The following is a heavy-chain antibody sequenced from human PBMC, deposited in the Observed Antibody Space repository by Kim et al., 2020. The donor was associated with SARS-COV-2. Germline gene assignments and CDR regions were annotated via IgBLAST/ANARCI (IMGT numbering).Heavy chain of an antibody. D-gene: IGHD6-13*01. J-gene: IGHJ4*02. CDR3: ARDCGYSSSWYDGYYFDY. Sequence: KGRFTISRDTFKNTLFLQMNSLRAEDTAVYYCARDCGYSSSWYDGYYFDYWGQGTLVTVSS. V-gene: IGHV3-30*07.